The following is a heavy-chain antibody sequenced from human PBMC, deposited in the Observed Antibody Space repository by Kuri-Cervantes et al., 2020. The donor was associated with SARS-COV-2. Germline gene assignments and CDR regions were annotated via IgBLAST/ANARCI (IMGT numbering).Heavy chain of an antibody. V-gene: IGHV4-34*01. Sequence: SETLSLTCAVYGGSFSGYYWSWIRQPPGKGLEWIGEINHRGSTNYNPSLESRVTISVDTSKNQFSLKLSSVTAADTAAYYCARTDNSGYSYYFDYWGQGTLVTVSS. CDR3: ARTDNSGYSYYFDY. D-gene: IGHD3-22*01. CDR1: GGSFSGYY. J-gene: IGHJ4*02. CDR2: INHRGST.